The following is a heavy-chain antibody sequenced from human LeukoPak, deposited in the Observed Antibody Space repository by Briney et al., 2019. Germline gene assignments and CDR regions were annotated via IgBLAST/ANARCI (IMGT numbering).Heavy chain of an antibody. V-gene: IGHV1-69*05. D-gene: IGHD1-1*01. CDR1: GGTFSSHA. Sequence: SVKVSCKASGGTFSSHAISWVRQAPGQGLEWMGRIIPIFGTANYAQKFQGRVTITTDESTSTAYMELSSLRSEDTAVYYCARERLERRPYYFDYWGQGTLVTVSS. CDR2: IIPIFGTA. J-gene: IGHJ4*02. CDR3: ARERLERRPYYFDY.